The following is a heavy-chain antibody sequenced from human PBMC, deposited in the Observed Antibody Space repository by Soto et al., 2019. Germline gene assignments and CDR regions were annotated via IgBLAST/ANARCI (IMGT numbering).Heavy chain of an antibody. J-gene: IGHJ6*01. CDR3: ASYLIAAAGTAYYYFGLDV. CDR2: IYHSGST. V-gene: IGHV4-38-2*01. Sequence: SENPSLTSAVSGYSISSGYYWGWIRQPPGKGLEWIGSIYHSGSTYYNPSLKSRVTISVATSTNQFSLKMSSVTAADRAVYDSASYLIAAAGTAYYYFGLDV. CDR1: GYSISSGYY. D-gene: IGHD6-13*01.